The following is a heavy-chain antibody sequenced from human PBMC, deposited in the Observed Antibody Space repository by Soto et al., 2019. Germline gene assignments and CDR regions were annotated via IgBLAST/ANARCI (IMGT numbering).Heavy chain of an antibody. CDR2: INPNSGGT. D-gene: IGHD2-15*01. CDR3: ARDAGIVVVVAATYWFDP. Sequence: ASVKVSCKASGYTFTGYYMHWVLQAPLQWLEWMGWINPNSGGTNYAQKFQGRVTMTRDTSISTAYMELSRLRSDDTAVYYCARDAGIVVVVAATYWFDPWGQGTLVTVSS. CDR1: GYTFTGYY. V-gene: IGHV1-2*02. J-gene: IGHJ5*02.